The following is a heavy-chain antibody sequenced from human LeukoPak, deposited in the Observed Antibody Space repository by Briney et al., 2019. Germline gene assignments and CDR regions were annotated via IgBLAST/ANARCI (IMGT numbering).Heavy chain of an antibody. CDR3: AREAGYSSGWSDYYYMDV. V-gene: IGHV1-18*01. CDR2: INAYNGNT. J-gene: IGHJ6*03. Sequence: ASVKVSCKASGDIFTSYGFSWVRQAPGQGLEWMGWINAYNGNTNYAQKFQDRVTMTRDTSTSTAYMELRGLTSDDTAVYYCAREAGYSSGWSDYYYMDVWGTGTTVTIAS. D-gene: IGHD6-13*01. CDR1: GDIFTSYG.